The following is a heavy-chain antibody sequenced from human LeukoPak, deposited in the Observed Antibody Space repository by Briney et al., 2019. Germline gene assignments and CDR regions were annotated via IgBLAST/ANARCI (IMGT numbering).Heavy chain of an antibody. CDR1: GGSISSSSYY. J-gene: IGHJ5*02. CDR3: ARPEGSPHQSWFDP. V-gene: IGHV4-39*01. Sequence: PSETLSLTCTVSGGSISSSSYYWGWIRQPPGKGLEWIGSIYYSGSTYYNPSLKSRVTISVDTSKNQFSLKLSSVTAADTAVYYRARPEGSPHQSWFDPWGQGTLVTVSS. CDR2: IYYSGST.